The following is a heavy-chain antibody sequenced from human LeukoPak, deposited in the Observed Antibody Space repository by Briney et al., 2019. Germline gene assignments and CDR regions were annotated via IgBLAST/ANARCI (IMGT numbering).Heavy chain of an antibody. CDR3: ARHYGAYSPFDY. D-gene: IGHD4-17*01. CDR1: GGSISDYY. V-gene: IGHV4-4*07. CDR2: IYPSIST. J-gene: IGHJ4*02. Sequence: SETLSLTCTVSGGSISDYYWSWIRQPAGKGLEWIGRIYPSISTNYNPSPQSRVTMSVDTSKNQFSLKLSSVAAADTAVYYSARHYGAYSPFDYWGQGTLVTVSS.